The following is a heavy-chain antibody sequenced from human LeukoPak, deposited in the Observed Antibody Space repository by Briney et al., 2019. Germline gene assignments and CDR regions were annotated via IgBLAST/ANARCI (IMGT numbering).Heavy chain of an antibody. J-gene: IGHJ6*03. CDR3: ARECQDYYGSGSYYMDV. D-gene: IGHD3-10*01. CDR1: GGSISSYY. Sequence: SETLSLTYTVSGGSISSYYWSWIRQPPGKGLEWIGYIYYSGSTNYNPSLKSRVTISVDTSKNQFSLKLSSVTAADTAVYYCARECQDYYGSGSYYMDVWGKGTTVTISS. CDR2: IYYSGST. V-gene: IGHV4-59*01.